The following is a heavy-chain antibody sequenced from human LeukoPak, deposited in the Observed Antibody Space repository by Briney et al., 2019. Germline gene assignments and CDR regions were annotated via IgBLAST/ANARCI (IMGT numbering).Heavy chain of an antibody. J-gene: IGHJ6*02. V-gene: IGHV3-64*01. CDR1: GFTFSSYA. CDR2: ISSNGGRT. D-gene: IGHD5-18*01. CDR3: ARDLGGYSYGYYYYGMAV. Sequence: SGGSLRLSCAASGFTFSSYAMHWVRQAPGKGLEYVAAISSNGGRTYYANAVKGRFTISRDNSKNTLYLQMGSLRAEDMAVYYCARDLGGYSYGYYYYGMAVWGQGPTVTVSS.